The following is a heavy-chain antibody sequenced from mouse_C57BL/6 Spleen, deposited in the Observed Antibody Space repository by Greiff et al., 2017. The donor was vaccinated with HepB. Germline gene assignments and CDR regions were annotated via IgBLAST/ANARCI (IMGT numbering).Heavy chain of an antibody. CDR2: INPNNGGT. CDR1: GYTFTDYY. J-gene: IGHJ2*01. D-gene: IGHD4-1*01. Sequence: EVQLQQSGPELVKPGASVKISCKASGYTFTDYYMNWVKQSHGKSLEWIGDINPNNGGTSYNQKFKGKATLTVDKSSSTAYMELRSLTSEDSAVYYCARPELGRGYFDYWGQGTTLTVSS. CDR3: ARPELGRGYFDY. V-gene: IGHV1-26*01.